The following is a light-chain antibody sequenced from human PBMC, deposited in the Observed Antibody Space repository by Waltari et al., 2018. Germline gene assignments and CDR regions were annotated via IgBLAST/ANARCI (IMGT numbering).Light chain of an antibody. J-gene: IGLJ2*01. CDR2: EVT. V-gene: IGLV2-23*02. CDR3: CSHAGSETYVV. CDR1: GSDIGGSNL. Sequence: QSALTQPASVSGSPGQSITISCTGSGSDIGGSNLVSWYQQHPGKAPKLMIYEVTKRPSGVSIRLSGSKSGNTAALTISGLQAEDEGDYFCCSHAGSETYVVFGGGTKLTVL.